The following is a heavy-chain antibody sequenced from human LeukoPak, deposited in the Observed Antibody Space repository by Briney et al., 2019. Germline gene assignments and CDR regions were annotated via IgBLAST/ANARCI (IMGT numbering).Heavy chain of an antibody. CDR2: INHSGST. Sequence: SETLSLTGTVSGGSFSGYYWNWTRQSPGEGPEWIGEINHSGSTNYNPSLKSRVTISVDTSKNQFSLKLSSVTAADTAVYYCARGPSYGDYDYWGQGTLVTVSS. CDR3: ARGPSYGDYDY. V-gene: IGHV4-34*01. J-gene: IGHJ4*02. D-gene: IGHD4-17*01. CDR1: GGSFSGYY.